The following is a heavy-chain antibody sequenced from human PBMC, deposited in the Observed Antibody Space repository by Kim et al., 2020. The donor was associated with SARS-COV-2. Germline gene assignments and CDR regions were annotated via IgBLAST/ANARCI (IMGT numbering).Heavy chain of an antibody. J-gene: IGHJ4*02. CDR2: IKQYGSEK. CDR3: ARDVRYDSSGYYDIFRDY. CDR1: GFTFSSYW. V-gene: IGHV3-7*01. Sequence: GGSLRLSCAASGFTFSSYWMSWVRQAPGKGLEWVANIKQYGSEKYYVDSVKGRFTISRDNAKNSLYLQMNSLRAEDTAVYYCARDVRYDSSGYYDIFRDYWGQGTLVTVSS. D-gene: IGHD3-22*01.